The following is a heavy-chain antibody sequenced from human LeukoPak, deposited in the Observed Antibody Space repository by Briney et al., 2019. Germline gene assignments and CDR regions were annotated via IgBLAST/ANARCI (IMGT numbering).Heavy chain of an antibody. V-gene: IGHV5-51*01. CDR2: IYPGDSDT. J-gene: IGHJ4*02. CDR3: ARGGYGSGSYYIPFDY. Sequence: GGSLEISCEGSGFHFTTYWIAWVRQVPGKGLEWMGIIYPGDSDTRYSPSFQGQVTISADKSISTAYLQWNSLQASDTAMYYCARGGYGSGSYYIPFDYWGQGTLVTVSS. CDR1: GFHFTTYW. D-gene: IGHD3-10*01.